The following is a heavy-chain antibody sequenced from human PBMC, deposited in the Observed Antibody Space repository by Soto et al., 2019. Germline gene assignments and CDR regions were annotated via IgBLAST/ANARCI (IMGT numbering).Heavy chain of an antibody. D-gene: IGHD1-26*01. CDR1: GFNFSSHW. Sequence: GSLRLSCSASGFNFSSHWMHWVRQAPGKGLVWASRVDRYGSRTNYADAVKGRFTVSRDNAKNTLYLQMDSLTVDDAGVYYCARGVGASSGYFDFWGQGTSVTVYS. J-gene: IGHJ4*02. CDR2: VDRYGSRT. CDR3: ARGVGASSGYFDF. V-gene: IGHV3-74*01.